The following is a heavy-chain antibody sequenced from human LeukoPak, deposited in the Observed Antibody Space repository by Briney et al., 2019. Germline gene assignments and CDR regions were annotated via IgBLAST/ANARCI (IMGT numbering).Heavy chain of an antibody. CDR1: GFTFSSYE. V-gene: IGHV3-48*03. CDR2: ISSSGSTI. J-gene: IGHJ6*04. CDR3: AELGITIFEGV. D-gene: IGHD3-10*02. Sequence: PGGSLRLSCAASGFTFSSYEMNWVRQAPGKGLEWVPYISSSGSTIYYADSVKGRFTISRDNAKNSLYLQMNSLRAEDTAVYYCAELGITIFEGVWGKGTTVTISS.